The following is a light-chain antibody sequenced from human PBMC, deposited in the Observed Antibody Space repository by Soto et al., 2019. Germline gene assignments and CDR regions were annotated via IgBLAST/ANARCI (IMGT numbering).Light chain of an antibody. V-gene: IGKV3-15*01. J-gene: IGKJ1*01. CDR1: QSVSTN. Sequence: EIVRTKSPAPLPVPPGERATTSCRASQSVSTNLAWYQQKPGQAPRLLIYNASTRATGIPARFSGSGSGTEFTLTVSSLQSEDFAVYYCHQYNNWPRTFGQGTTVEIK. CDR2: NAS. CDR3: HQYNNWPRT.